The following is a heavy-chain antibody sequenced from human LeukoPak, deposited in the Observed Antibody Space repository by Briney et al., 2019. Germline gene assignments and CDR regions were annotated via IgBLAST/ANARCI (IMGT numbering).Heavy chain of an antibody. V-gene: IGHV4-59*12. J-gene: IGHJ4*02. CDR2: IHHSGRT. CDR1: GGSISSYY. D-gene: IGHD2-15*01. Sequence: SETLSLTCTVSGGSISSYYWSWIRQPPGKGLEWIGEIHHSGRTSYNPSLKSRFTLSVDKSKNQISLNLTSVTAADTAVYYCARGQGAAPFDYWGQGTLVTVSS. CDR3: ARGQGAAPFDY.